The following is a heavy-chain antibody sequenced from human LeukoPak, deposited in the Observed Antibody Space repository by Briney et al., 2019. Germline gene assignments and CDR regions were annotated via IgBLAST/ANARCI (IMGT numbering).Heavy chain of an antibody. V-gene: IGHV1-18*01. J-gene: IGHJ5*02. CDR2: ISAYNGNT. CDR1: GYTFTSYG. D-gene: IGHD6-19*01. Sequence: GSVPVSCKASGYTFTSYGISWVRQAPGQGLEWMGWISAYNGNTNYAQKLQGRVTMTTDTSTSTAYMELRSLRSDETAVYYCARERRSSPNWFDPWGQGTLVTVSS. CDR3: ARERRSSPNWFDP.